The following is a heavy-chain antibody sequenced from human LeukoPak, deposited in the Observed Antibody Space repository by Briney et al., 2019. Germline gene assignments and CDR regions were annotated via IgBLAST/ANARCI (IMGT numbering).Heavy chain of an antibody. CDR3: ARGGVVTQPGYFQH. D-gene: IGHD3-16*01. Sequence: SETLSLTCAVSGYSISSGYYWGWIRQPPGKGLEWIGSIYHSGSTYCNPSLKSRVTISVDTSKNQFSLKLSSVTAADTAVYYCARGGVVTQPGYFQHWGQGTLVTVPS. CDR1: GYSISSGYY. J-gene: IGHJ1*01. CDR2: IYHSGST. V-gene: IGHV4-38-2*01.